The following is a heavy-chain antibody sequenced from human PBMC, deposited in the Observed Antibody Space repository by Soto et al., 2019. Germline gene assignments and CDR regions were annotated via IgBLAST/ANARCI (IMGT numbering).Heavy chain of an antibody. J-gene: IGHJ6*02. CDR3: ARGGDYYYGLDV. V-gene: IGHV1-18*01. D-gene: IGHD3-16*01. CDR2: ISAFNGQT. Sequence: GASVKVSCKAPGYTFTSYGVSWVRQAPGQGLEWMGWISAFNGQTNYIQKVQGRVTLTTEASTSTAYMELRSLRSDDTAVYYCARGGDYYYGLDVWGQGTTVTVSS. CDR1: GYTFTSYG.